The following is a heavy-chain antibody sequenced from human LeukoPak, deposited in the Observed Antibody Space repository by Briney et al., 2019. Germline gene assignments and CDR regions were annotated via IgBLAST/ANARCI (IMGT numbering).Heavy chain of an antibody. CDR2: IKQDGTDI. Sequence: GGALRLSCAASGFTFRSYWMSWVRQAPGKGLEWVANIKQDGTDIYYADSVKGRFTISRDNAKNSLYLQMDSLRAEDTAVYYCARDVGTFEYWGLGTPVTVYS. V-gene: IGHV3-7*04. CDR3: ARDVGTFEY. J-gene: IGHJ4*02. CDR1: GFTFRSYW.